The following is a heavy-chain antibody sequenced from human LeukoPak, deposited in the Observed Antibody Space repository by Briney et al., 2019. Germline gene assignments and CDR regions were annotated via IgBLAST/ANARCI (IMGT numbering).Heavy chain of an antibody. CDR2: IGTAGDT. CDR3: ARVQGLDFRWYFDL. CDR1: GFTFSSYD. V-gene: IGHV3-13*01. J-gene: IGHJ2*01. Sequence: PGGSLRLSCAASGFTFSSYDMHWVRQATGKGLEWVSAIGTAGDTYYPGSVKSRFTISRENAKNSLYLQMNSLRAGDTAVYYCARVQGLDFRWYFDLWGRGTLVTVSS.